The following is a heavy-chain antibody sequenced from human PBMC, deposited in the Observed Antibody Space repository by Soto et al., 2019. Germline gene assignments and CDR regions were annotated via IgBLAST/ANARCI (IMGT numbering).Heavy chain of an antibody. J-gene: IGHJ6*03. V-gene: IGHV3-7*01. CDR1: GFTFSDYW. D-gene: IGHD3-3*01. CDR3: ARALADYDFWSGYFPRNYYYYMDV. CDR2: IKQDGSEK. Sequence: GGSLRLSCAASGFTFSDYWMSWVRQAPGKGLEWVANIKQDGSEKYFVDSVMGRFTISRDNAKNSLYLQMNSLRAEDTAVYYCARALADYDFWSGYFPRNYYYYMDVWGKGTTVTVSS.